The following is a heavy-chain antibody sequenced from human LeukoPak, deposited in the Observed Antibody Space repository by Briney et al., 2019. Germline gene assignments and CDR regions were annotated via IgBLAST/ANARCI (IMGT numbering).Heavy chain of an antibody. J-gene: IGHJ4*02. CDR3: ARGFFVDTAMATPRPPVGGYFDY. D-gene: IGHD5-18*01. CDR1: GGSFSGYY. V-gene: IGHV4-34*01. CDR2: INHSGST. Sequence: SETLSLTCAVYGGSFSGYYWSWIRQPPGKGLEGIGEINHSGSTNYNPSLKSRVTISVDTSKNQFSLKLSSVTAADTAVYYCARGFFVDTAMATPRPPVGGYFDYWGQGTLVTVSS.